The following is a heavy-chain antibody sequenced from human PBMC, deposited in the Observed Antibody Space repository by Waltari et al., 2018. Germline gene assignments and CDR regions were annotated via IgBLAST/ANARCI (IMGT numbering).Heavy chain of an antibody. V-gene: IGHV2-70*04. D-gene: IGHD5-12*01. CDR3: ARQRGYSGYDPPVYFDY. CDR2: IDWDDDK. Sequence: QVTLKASGPALVKPTQTLTLTFTFSGFSLSTSGMRVSWIRQPPGKAMEWLARIDWDDDKFYSTSLKTRLTISKDTSKNQVVLTMTNMDPVDTATYYCARQRGYSGYDPPVYFDYWGQGTLVTVSS. CDR1: GFSLSTSGMR. J-gene: IGHJ4*02.